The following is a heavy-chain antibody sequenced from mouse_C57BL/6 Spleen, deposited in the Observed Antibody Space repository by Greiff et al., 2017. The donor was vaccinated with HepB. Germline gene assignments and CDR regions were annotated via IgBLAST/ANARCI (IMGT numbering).Heavy chain of an antibody. CDR3: ARVTGSFDY. D-gene: IGHD4-1*01. J-gene: IGHJ2*01. V-gene: IGHV1-61*01. CDR2: IYPSDSET. CDR1: GYTFTSYW. Sequence: VQLQQPGAELVRPGSSVKLSCKASGYTFTSYWMDWVKQRPGQGLEWIGNIYPSDSETHYNHKFKDKATLTVDKSSSTAYMQLSSLTSEDSAVYYCARVTGSFDYWGQGTTLTVSS.